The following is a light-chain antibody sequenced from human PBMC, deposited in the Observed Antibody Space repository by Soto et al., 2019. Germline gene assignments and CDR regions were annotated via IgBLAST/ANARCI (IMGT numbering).Light chain of an antibody. J-gene: IGKJ4*01. Sequence: ESEMTQSPVTRSAPSAPRPNKTSRASQSISDTLAWYQQKPGQAPRLLIHGASNRATGIPDRFSGSGSGTDFTLTIARLEPEDLAVYYCQHYNNWLGTFGGGTKVDIK. V-gene: IGKV3D-15*01. CDR3: QHYNNWLGT. CDR1: QSISDT. CDR2: GAS.